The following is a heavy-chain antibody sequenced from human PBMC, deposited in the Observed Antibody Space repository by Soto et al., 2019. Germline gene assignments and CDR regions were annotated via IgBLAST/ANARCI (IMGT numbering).Heavy chain of an antibody. Sequence: SETLSLTCAVYGGSFSGYYWSWIRQPPGKGLEWIGEINHSGSTNYNPSLKSRVTISVDTSKNQFSLKLSSVTAADTAVYYCARGRSSVAVAGVDPPDYWGQGTLVTVSS. CDR2: INHSGST. J-gene: IGHJ4*02. CDR3: ARGRSSVAVAGVDPPDY. V-gene: IGHV4-34*01. D-gene: IGHD6-19*01. CDR1: GGSFSGYY.